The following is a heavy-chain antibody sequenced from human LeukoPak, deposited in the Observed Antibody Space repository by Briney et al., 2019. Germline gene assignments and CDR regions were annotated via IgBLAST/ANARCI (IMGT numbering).Heavy chain of an antibody. J-gene: IGHJ3*02. CDR2: IYYSGST. V-gene: IGHV4-59*12. CDR1: GGSISSYY. D-gene: IGHD6-19*01. Sequence: SETLSLTCTVSGGSISSYYWSWIRQPPGKGLEWIGYIYYSGSTNYNPSLKSRVTISVDTSKNQFSLKLSSVTAADTAVYYCAREDSSGWYFPDAFDIWGQGTMVTVSS. CDR3: AREDSSGWYFPDAFDI.